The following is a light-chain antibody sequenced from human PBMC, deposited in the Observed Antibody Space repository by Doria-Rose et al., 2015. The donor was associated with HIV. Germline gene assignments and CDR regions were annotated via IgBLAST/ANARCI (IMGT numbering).Light chain of an antibody. Sequence: EVVLTQSPDFQSVTPKEKVTITCRASQSIGSRLHWYQQKSDQSPKLLIKNASQSFSGVPSRFRGSGSGTDFTLTISSLEVEDAATYYCHQSSSLPITFGQGTRLEIK. CDR2: NAS. V-gene: IGKV6-21*01. J-gene: IGKJ5*01. CDR3: HQSSSLPIT. CDR1: QSIGSR.